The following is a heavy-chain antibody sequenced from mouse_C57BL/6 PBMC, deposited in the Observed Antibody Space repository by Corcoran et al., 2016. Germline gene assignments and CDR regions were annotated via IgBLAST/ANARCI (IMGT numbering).Heavy chain of an antibody. V-gene: IGHV1-62-2*01. J-gene: IGHJ4*01. CDR3: ARHGPYDGYYYYYAMDY. CDR1: GYTFTEYT. Sequence: QVQLQKSGAELVKHGASVKLSCKASGYTFTEYTIHWVKQRSGQGLEWIGWFYPGSGSIKYNEKFKDKATLTADKSSSTVYMELSRLTSEDSAVYFCARHGPYDGYYYYYAMDYWGQGTSVTVSS. CDR2: FYPGSGSI. D-gene: IGHD2-3*01.